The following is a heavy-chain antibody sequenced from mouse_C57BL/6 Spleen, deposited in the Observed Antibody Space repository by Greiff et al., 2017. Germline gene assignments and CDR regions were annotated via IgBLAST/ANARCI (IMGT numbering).Heavy chain of an antibody. Sequence: VQLVESGPGLVAPSQSLSITCTVSGFSLTSYAISWVRQPPGKGLEWLGVIWTGGGTNYNSALKSRLSISKDNSKSQVFLKMNSLQTDDTARYYCARNEGEVATGYFDVWGTGTTVTVSS. D-gene: IGHD1-1*01. CDR3: ARNEGEVATGYFDV. CDR1: GFSLTSYA. J-gene: IGHJ1*03. CDR2: IWTGGGT. V-gene: IGHV2-9-1*01.